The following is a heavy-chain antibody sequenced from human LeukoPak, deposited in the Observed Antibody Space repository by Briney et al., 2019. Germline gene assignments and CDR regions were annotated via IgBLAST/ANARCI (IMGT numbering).Heavy chain of an antibody. J-gene: IGHJ4*02. CDR3: AHRRSPSMTTSFDY. Sequence: ESGPTLVNPTQTLTLTCTFSGFSLSTSGVGVGWIRQPPGKALEWLPLIYWNDDKRYSPSLKSRLTITKDTSKNQVVLTMTNMDPVDTATYYCAHRRSPSMTTSFDYWGQGTLVTVSS. CDR2: IYWNDDK. V-gene: IGHV2-5*01. CDR1: GFSLSTSGVG. D-gene: IGHD2/OR15-2a*01.